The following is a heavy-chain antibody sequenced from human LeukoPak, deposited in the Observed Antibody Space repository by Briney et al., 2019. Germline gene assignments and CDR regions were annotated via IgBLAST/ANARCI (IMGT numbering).Heavy chain of an antibody. Sequence: SETLSLTCAVSGYSISSGYYWGWIRQPPGKGLEWIGSIYHSGSTYYNPSLKSRVTISVDTSKDQFSLKLSSVTAADTSVYYRARASPGGTSWCEGWRFDPWGQGTLVTVSS. V-gene: IGHV4-38-2*01. CDR1: GYSISSGYY. CDR3: ARASPGGTSWCEGWRFDP. J-gene: IGHJ5*02. CDR2: IYHSGST. D-gene: IGHD2-2*01.